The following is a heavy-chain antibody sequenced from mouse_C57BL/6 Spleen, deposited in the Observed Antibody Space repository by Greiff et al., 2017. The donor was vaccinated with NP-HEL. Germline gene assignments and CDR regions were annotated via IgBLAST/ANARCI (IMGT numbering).Heavy chain of an antibody. CDR1: GYTFTSYW. Sequence: VQLQQSGAELAKPGASVKLSCKASGYTFTSYWMHWVKQRPGQGLEWIGYINPSSGYTKYNQKFKDKATLTADKSSSTAYMQLSSLTCVDAAVYYCAGCDGYTGRGFAYWGQGTLVTVAA. J-gene: IGHJ3*01. V-gene: IGHV1-7*01. D-gene: IGHD2-3*01. CDR2: INPSSGYT. CDR3: AGCDGYTGRGFAY.